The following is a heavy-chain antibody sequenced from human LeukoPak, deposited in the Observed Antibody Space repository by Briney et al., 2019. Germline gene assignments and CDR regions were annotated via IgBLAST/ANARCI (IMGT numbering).Heavy chain of an antibody. D-gene: IGHD2-15*01. CDR3: ARESEVVVANYYYMDV. V-gene: IGHV1-2*06. J-gene: IGHJ6*03. CDR1: GYTFTGYY. CDR2: INPNSGGT. Sequence: ASVKVSCKASGYTFTGYYMHWVRQAPGQGLEWMGRINPNSGGTNYAQKFQGRVTMTRDTSISTAYMELSRLRSDDTAVYYCARESEVVVANYYYMDVRGKGTTVTVSS.